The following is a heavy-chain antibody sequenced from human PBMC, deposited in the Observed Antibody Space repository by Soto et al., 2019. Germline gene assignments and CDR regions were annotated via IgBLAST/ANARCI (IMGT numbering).Heavy chain of an antibody. J-gene: IGHJ6*02. D-gene: IGHD6-19*01. CDR1: GFTFSSYD. CDR2: IGTAGDT. V-gene: IGHV3-13*01. Sequence: GGSLRLSCAASGFTFSSYDMHWVRQATGKGLEWVSAIGTAGDTYYPGSVKGRFTISRENAKNSLYLQMNSLRAEDTAVYYCARELYSSGWHEFYGMDVWGQGTTVTVSS. CDR3: ARELYSSGWHEFYGMDV.